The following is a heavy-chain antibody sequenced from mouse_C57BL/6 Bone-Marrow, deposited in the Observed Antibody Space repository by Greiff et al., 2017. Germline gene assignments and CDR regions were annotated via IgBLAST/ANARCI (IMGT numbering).Heavy chain of an antibody. V-gene: IGHV1-81*01. Sequence: QFQLQQSGAELARPGASVTLSCKASGYTFTSYGISWVKQRTGQGLEWIGEIYPRSGNTYYNEKFKGKATLTADKSSSTAYMELRSLTSEDSAVYFCAIEGATKTPDYWGQGTTLTVSS. D-gene: IGHD3-1*01. CDR2: IYPRSGNT. J-gene: IGHJ2*01. CDR1: GYTFTSYG. CDR3: AIEGATKTPDY.